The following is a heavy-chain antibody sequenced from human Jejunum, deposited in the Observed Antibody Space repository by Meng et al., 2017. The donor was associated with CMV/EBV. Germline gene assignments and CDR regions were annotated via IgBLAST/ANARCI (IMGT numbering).Heavy chain of an antibody. Sequence: GFTVNSYNMNWVRQAPGKGLEWLSYVSSSGTIIYYADSVKGRFTISRDNAKNSLYLQMNSLRAEDTAVYFCARDPDTSRPPDAFDIWGQGTMVTVSS. CDR1: GFTVNSYN. V-gene: IGHV3-48*03. CDR2: VSSSGTII. CDR3: ARDPDTSRPPDAFDI. D-gene: IGHD5-18*01. J-gene: IGHJ3*02.